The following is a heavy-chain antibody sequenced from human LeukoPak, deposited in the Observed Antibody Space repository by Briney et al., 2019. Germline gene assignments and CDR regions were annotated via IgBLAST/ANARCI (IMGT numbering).Heavy chain of an antibody. CDR3: AEIAAAGLYFDY. Sequence: SETLSLTCTVSGGSISSYYWSWIRQPPGKGLEWIGYIYYSGSTNYNPSLKSRVTISVDTSKNQFSLKLSSVTAADTAVYYCAEIAAAGLYFDYWGQGTLVTVSS. CDR2: IYYSGST. D-gene: IGHD6-13*01. CDR1: GGSISSYY. J-gene: IGHJ4*02. V-gene: IGHV4-59*01.